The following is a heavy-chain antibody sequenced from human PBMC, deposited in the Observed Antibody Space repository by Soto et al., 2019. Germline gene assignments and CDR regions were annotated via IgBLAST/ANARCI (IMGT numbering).Heavy chain of an antibody. CDR2: IYYSGST. CDR1: GGSISSGDYY. D-gene: IGHD3-22*01. Sequence: TLSLTCTVSGGSISSGDYYWSWIRQPPGKGLEWIGYIYYSGSTYYNPSLKSRVTISVDTSKNQFSLKLSSVTAADKAVYYCARDGRYNSVWYFDYWGQGTLVTVSS. J-gene: IGHJ4*02. V-gene: IGHV4-30-4*01. CDR3: ARDGRYNSVWYFDY.